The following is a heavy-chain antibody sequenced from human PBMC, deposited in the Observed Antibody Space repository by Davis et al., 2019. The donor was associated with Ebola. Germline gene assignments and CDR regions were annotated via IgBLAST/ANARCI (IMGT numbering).Heavy chain of an antibody. V-gene: IGHV3-73*01. D-gene: IGHD3-22*01. J-gene: IGHJ4*02. Sequence: GESLKISCAASGFTFSGSAMHWVRQASGKGLEWVGRIRSKANSYATAYAASVKGRFTISRDDSKNTAYLQMNSLRAEDTAVYYCARIRDDSAEDYWGQGTLVTVSS. CDR2: IRSKANSYAT. CDR1: GFTFSGSA. CDR3: ARIRDDSAEDY.